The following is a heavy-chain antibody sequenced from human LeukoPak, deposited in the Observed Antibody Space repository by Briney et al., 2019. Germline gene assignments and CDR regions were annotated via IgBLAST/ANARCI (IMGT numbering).Heavy chain of an antibody. CDR3: ARDRKYGAAVYDFDY. D-gene: IGHD4-17*01. Sequence: GRSLRLSCAASGFTFSTYPMHWVRQAPGKGLEWVAVIANDGKDKHYADSVKGRFTIPRDNSKNTLYLQMNSLRGEDTAVYHCARDRKYGAAVYDFDYWGQGTLVTVSS. CDR1: GFTFSTYP. J-gene: IGHJ4*02. CDR2: IANDGKDK. V-gene: IGHV3-30*04.